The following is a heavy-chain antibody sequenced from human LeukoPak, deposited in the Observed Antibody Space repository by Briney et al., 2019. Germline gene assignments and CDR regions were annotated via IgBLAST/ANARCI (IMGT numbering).Heavy chain of an antibody. CDR3: ARGDYGDFRVFYTLFDY. V-gene: IGHV5-51*01. J-gene: IGHJ4*02. CDR2: IYPGDSDT. CDR1: GYTFSTYW. Sequence: GESLKISCKGSGYTFSTYWIGWVRQMSGKGLEWMGIIYPGDSDTRYSPSFQGQVTISADKSISTAYLQWSSLKASDTAMYYCARGDYGDFRVFYTLFDYWGQGTLVTVSS. D-gene: IGHD4-17*01.